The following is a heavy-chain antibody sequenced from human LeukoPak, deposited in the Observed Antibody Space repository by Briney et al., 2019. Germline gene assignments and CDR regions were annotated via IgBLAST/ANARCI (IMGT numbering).Heavy chain of an antibody. D-gene: IGHD3-22*01. CDR1: GYTFTGFY. CDR2: INPNSGGT. J-gene: IGHJ4*02. V-gene: IGHV1-2*02. CDR3: ARMLTFYDDSSGDY. Sequence: ASVKLSCKASGYTFTGFYMHWVRQAPGQGLEWMGWINPNSGGTNYPQKFQGRVTMTRDTSISTAYMEMSRLRSDHTAVYYYARMLTFYDDSSGDYWGQGTLVTAST.